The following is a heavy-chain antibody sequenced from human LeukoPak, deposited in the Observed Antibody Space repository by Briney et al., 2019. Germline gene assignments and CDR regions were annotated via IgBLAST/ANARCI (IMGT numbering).Heavy chain of an antibody. V-gene: IGHV3-74*01. CDR2: INTDGTIT. CDR3: VRGRPGYYFDD. D-gene: IGHD6-13*01. Sequence: AGGSLRLSCAASGFAFSANWMHWVRQSPGKGLVWVSHINTDGTITTYADSVKGRFTISRDNTKSTLYLQMNSLRAEDTAVYYCVRGRPGYYFDDWGQGSLVTVSS. CDR1: GFAFSANW. J-gene: IGHJ4*02.